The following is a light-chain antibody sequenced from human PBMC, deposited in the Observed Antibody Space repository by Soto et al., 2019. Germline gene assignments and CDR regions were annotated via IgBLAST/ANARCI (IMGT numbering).Light chain of an antibody. V-gene: IGKV1-39*01. Sequence: DIQMTQSPSSLSASVGDRVTINCRASQNINNFLHWYQQKLGKAPKLLIYAASSLQSGVLSRFSGSGSGTDFTLTISSLQPEDFATYYCQQSYSTLLTFGGGTKVDIK. CDR1: QNINNF. CDR2: AAS. CDR3: QQSYSTLLT. J-gene: IGKJ4*01.